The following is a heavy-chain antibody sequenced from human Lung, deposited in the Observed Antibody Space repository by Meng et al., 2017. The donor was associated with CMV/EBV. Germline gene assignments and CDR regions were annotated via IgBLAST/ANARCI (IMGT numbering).Heavy chain of an antibody. CDR2: ISSSGSII. Sequence: GGSLRLSCGASGFTFSSYEMNWVRQAPGKGLEWLSYISSSGSIIYYTDSVKGRFTISRDNAKNSLYLQMNSLRAEDTAVYYCARGAYYGSGRLDYWGQGTLVTGSS. J-gene: IGHJ4*02. V-gene: IGHV3-48*03. CDR1: GFTFSSYE. CDR3: ARGAYYGSGRLDY. D-gene: IGHD3-10*01.